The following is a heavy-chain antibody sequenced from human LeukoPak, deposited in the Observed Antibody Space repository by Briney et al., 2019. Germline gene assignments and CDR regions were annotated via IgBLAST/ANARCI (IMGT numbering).Heavy chain of an antibody. CDR2: IYYSGST. J-gene: IGHJ3*02. Sequence: SETLSLTCTVSGGSISSSSYYWGWIRQPPGTGLEWIGSIYYSGSTYYNPSLKSRVTISVDTSRNQFSLKLSSVTAADTAVYYCARRDGLVKPRGDAFDIWGQGTMVTVSS. D-gene: IGHD3/OR15-3a*01. V-gene: IGHV4-39*01. CDR1: GGSISSSSYY. CDR3: ARRDGLVKPRGDAFDI.